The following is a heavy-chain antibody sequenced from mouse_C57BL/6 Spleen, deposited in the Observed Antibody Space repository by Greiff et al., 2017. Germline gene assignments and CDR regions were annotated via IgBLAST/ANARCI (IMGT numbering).Heavy chain of an antibody. V-gene: IGHV1-4*01. CDR1: GFTFTSYT. D-gene: IGHD2-3*01. CDR3: ARREIYDGYWFAY. J-gene: IGHJ3*01. Sequence: VKLQQSGAELARPGASVKLSCTASGFTFTSYTMPWVRQRPGQSLEWVGYISPSSGYTKYNQKFKDKATLTADKSSNTPYMQLSSLTSEDSAVYYCARREIYDGYWFAYWGQGTLVTVSA. CDR2: ISPSSGYT.